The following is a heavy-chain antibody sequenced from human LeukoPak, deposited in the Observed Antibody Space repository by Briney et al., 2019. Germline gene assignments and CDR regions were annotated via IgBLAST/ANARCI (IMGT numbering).Heavy chain of an antibody. J-gene: IGHJ5*02. CDR3: AKGPGARGHFNWFDP. Sequence: GGSLRLSCAASGFTLSSYAMHWVRQAPGKGLEYVSAISSNGGSTYYANSVKGRFTISRDNAKNSLYLQMNGLRGEDTAVYYCAKGPGARGHFNWFDPWGQGTLVTVSS. CDR2: ISSNGGST. V-gene: IGHV3-64*01. D-gene: IGHD5-12*01. CDR1: GFTLSSYA.